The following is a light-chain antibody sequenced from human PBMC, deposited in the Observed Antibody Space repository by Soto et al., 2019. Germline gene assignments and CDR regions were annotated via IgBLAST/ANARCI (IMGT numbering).Light chain of an antibody. Sequence: QSVLTRPASVSGSPGQSITISCTGTSSDVGGYNYVSWYQQYPGKAPKLLMYVVDNRPSGVSNRFSGSKSGNTASLTISGLQSEDEAEYFCNSYTSSNTFVFGTGTKLTVL. J-gene: IGLJ1*01. CDR2: VVD. CDR3: NSYTSSNTFV. CDR1: SSDVGGYNY. V-gene: IGLV2-14*01.